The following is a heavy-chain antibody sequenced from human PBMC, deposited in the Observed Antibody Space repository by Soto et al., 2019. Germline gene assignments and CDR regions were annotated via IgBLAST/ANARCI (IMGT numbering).Heavy chain of an antibody. J-gene: IGHJ6*02. Sequence: GESLNISCKGSGYTFTNYWIGWVRQMPGKGLEWMGIIYPGDSDTKYNPSFQGQVTISADKSITTTYLRWTSLKASDTAIYYCAASIFYYGMDVWGQGNTVTVS. CDR2: IYPGDSDT. V-gene: IGHV5-51*01. CDR3: AASIFYYGMDV. CDR1: GYTFTNYW.